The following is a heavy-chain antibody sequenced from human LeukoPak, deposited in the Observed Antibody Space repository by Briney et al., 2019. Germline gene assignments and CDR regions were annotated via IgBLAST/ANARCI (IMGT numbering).Heavy chain of an antibody. CDR1: GGTFSSYA. CDR3: ARDWGSYYYGSGRVVADQTYDWFDP. Sequence: GASVRVSCKASGGTFSSYAISGVRQAPGQGLGWMGGIIPIFGTANYAQKFQGRVTFTADGSRSTAYMELRSLRSEDTAVYYCARDWGSYYYGSGRVVADQTYDWFDPWGQGPLVTVSS. CDR2: IIPIFGTA. J-gene: IGHJ5*02. D-gene: IGHD3-10*01. V-gene: IGHV1-69*13.